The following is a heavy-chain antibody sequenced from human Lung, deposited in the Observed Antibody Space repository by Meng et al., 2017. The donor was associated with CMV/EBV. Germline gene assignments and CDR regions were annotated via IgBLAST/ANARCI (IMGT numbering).Heavy chain of an antibody. CDR2: ISVFNGKT. CDR3: ARDDVVLVPAANGMDV. Sequence: YIFSSYGISWARQAPGQGLEWLGWISVFNGKTNFAQKFQGRVTMTTDTSTTTAFMELRSLRSDDTAVYYCARDDVVLVPAANGMDVWGQGTMVTVSS. V-gene: IGHV1-18*01. J-gene: IGHJ6*02. D-gene: IGHD2-2*01. CDR1: YIFSSYG.